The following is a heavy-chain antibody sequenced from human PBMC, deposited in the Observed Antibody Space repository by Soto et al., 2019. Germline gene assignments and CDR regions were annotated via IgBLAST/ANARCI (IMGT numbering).Heavy chain of an antibody. D-gene: IGHD3-22*01. Sequence: PSETLSLTCAVSGGSISSGDYSWNWIRQPPGKGLGWIGYIFHSGSTYYNPSLKSRVTISVDRSKNHFSLRLSSVTAADTAVYYCARAQSGGYYSFDYWGQGILVTVSS. V-gene: IGHV4-30-2*01. CDR1: GGSISSGDYS. J-gene: IGHJ4*02. CDR3: ARAQSGGYYSFDY. CDR2: IFHSGST.